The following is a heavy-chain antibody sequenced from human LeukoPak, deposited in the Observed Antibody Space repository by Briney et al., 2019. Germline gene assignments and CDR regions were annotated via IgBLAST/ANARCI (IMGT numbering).Heavy chain of an antibody. V-gene: IGHV1-18*01. D-gene: IGHD2-2*01. J-gene: IGHJ6*03. CDR1: GYTFTSYG. CDR3: ARDYHTSSPYYYSYYMDV. CDR2: ISAYNGNT. Sequence: GASVKVSCKASGYTFTSYGISWVRQAPGQGLEWMGWISAYNGNTNYAQKLQGRVTMTTDTSTSTAYTELRSLRSDDTAVYYCARDYHTSSPYYYSYYMDVWSKGTTVTVSS.